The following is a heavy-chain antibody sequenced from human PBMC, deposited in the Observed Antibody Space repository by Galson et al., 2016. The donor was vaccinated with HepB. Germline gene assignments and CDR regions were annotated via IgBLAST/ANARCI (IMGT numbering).Heavy chain of an antibody. CDR3: AREAKIAAPDYYGMDV. CDR1: GFTFNTYW. V-gene: IGHV3-74*01. Sequence: SLRLSCAASGFTFNTYWLGWVRQGPGKGLVWVSRINSDGSTTTYADSVKGRFTISRDNAKKTLYLQMNSQRSEDTAVYYCAREAKIAAPDYYGMDVWGQGTTVTVS. CDR2: INSDGSTT. J-gene: IGHJ6*02. D-gene: IGHD6-13*01.